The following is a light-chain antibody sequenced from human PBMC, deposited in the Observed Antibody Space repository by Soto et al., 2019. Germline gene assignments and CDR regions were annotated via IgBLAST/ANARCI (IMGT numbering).Light chain of an antibody. CDR2: LEDSGTY. V-gene: IGLV4-60*02. J-gene: IGLJ2*01. CDR1: SGHSVYF. Sequence: QSVLTQSSSASASLGSSVKLTCTLSSGHSVYFIAWHQQRPGKAPRFLMKLEDSGTYKRGSGVPDRFSGSSSGADRYLTISNLQFEDEADYYCETWDSSTPVVFGVGTKVTVL. CDR3: ETWDSSTPVV.